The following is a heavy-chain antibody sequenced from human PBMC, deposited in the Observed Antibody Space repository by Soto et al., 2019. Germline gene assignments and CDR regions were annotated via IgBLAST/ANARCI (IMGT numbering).Heavy chain of an antibody. CDR3: ARIAMPARPRWYNWFDP. CDR2: MNPNSGET. V-gene: IGHV1-8*02. D-gene: IGHD2-2*01. CDR1: GYTFNDYE. Sequence: QEQLVQSAAEVKKPGASVKVSCMTSGYTFNDYEINWVRQATGQGLEWIGWMNPNSGETGYAQRFQGRVTMTTSTSLRTAYLELSSLTSDDTAVYYCARIAMPARPRWYNWFDPWGQGTLVTVSS. J-gene: IGHJ5*02.